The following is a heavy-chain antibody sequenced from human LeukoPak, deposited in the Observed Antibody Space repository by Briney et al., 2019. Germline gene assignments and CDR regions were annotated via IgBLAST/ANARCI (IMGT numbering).Heavy chain of an antibody. CDR2: ISGNSGSI. J-gene: IGHJ3*02. D-gene: IGHD3-22*01. CDR1: GFTFDDYA. V-gene: IGHV3-9*01. Sequence: GGSLRLSCAASGFTFDDYAMQCVRQAPGKGLEWVSGISGNSGSIGYADSVKGRFTISRDNANNSLYLQMNSLSAEDTALSYCPKHKEGRGAAYYYDPPDAFDIWGHGTMVTVSS. CDR3: PKHKEGRGAAYYYDPPDAFDI.